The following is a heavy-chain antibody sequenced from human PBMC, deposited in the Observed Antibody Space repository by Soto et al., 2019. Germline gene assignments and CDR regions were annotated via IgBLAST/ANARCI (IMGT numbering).Heavy chain of an antibody. D-gene: IGHD2-15*01. CDR3: ARDRRYWGYFDL. Sequence: EVQLVESGGGLVQPGGSLRLSCAASGFTFSSYSMNWVRQAPGKGLEWVSYISSSSSTIYYADSVKGRFTISRDNANNSRYLQMNSLRAEDTAVYYCARDRRYWGYFDLWGRGTLVTVSS. CDR2: ISSSSSTI. J-gene: IGHJ2*01. V-gene: IGHV3-48*01. CDR1: GFTFSSYS.